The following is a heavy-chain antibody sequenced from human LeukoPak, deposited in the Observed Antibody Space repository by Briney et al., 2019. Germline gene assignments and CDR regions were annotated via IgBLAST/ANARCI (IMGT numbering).Heavy chain of an antibody. J-gene: IGHJ4*02. Sequence: GGSLRLSCAASGFTFSKYSMNWVRQAPGKGLEWVSFISSSSSYIYYADSVKGRFTISRDNAKNSLYLQMNSLRAEDTAVYYCARDRERGYDWKGYFDYWGQGTLVTVSS. V-gene: IGHV3-21*01. CDR1: GFTFSKYS. CDR3: ARDRERGYDWKGYFDY. CDR2: ISSSSSYI. D-gene: IGHD5-12*01.